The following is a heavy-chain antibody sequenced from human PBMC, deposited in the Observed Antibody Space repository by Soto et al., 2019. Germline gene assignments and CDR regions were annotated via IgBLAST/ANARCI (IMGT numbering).Heavy chain of an antibody. Sequence: EVQLAESGGNMVQPGGSLRLSCVASGFTFNNYDMQWVRQAPGKGLEYVSSISSNGGTTYYGNSVKGRFTISRDNSKNTLYLQMGSLRPEDMAVYYCVRRVSGNYDYWGQGTLVTVSS. CDR1: GFTFNNYD. CDR3: VRRVSGNYDY. J-gene: IGHJ4*02. CDR2: ISSNGGTT. D-gene: IGHD1-7*01. V-gene: IGHV3-64*01.